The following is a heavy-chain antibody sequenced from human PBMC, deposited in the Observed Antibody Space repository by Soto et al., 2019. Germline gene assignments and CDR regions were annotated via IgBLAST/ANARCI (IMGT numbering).Heavy chain of an antibody. Sequence: EVQLVQSGGGLVQPGGSLRLSCAASLFTVDYNYMTWFRQAPGKGLEWVSLICGVGSTYYADSVKGRFIISRDNSKNTLYLQMTGLRAEDTAVYYCARASGYCSAGSCYPYNYDVWGQGTLVTVSS. V-gene: IGHV3-66*01. CDR3: ARASGYCSAGSCYPYNYDV. D-gene: IGHD2-15*01. CDR1: LFTVDYNY. J-gene: IGHJ3*01. CDR2: ICGVGST.